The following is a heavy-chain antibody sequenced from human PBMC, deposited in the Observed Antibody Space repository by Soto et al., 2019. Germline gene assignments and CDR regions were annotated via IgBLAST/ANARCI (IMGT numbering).Heavy chain of an antibody. CDR2: ISAYNGNT. D-gene: IGHD2-15*01. J-gene: IGHJ6*02. CDR1: GYTFTSYG. Sequence: ASVKVSCKASGYTFTSYGISWVRQAPGQGLEWMGWISAYNGNTNYAQKLQGRVTMTTDTSTSTAYMELRSLRSDDTAVYYCARSGIRVVAAMNYYYGMDVWGPGTTVTVSS. V-gene: IGHV1-18*04. CDR3: ARSGIRVVAAMNYYYGMDV.